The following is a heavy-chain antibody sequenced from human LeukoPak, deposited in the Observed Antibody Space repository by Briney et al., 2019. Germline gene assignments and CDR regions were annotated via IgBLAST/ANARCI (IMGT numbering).Heavy chain of an antibody. V-gene: IGHV3-21*01. CDR3: ARDLSGSYSYGNY. CDR2: ISSSSSYI. CDR1: GFTFSIYS. J-gene: IGHJ4*02. Sequence: PGGSLRLSCAASGFTFSIYSMNWVRQAPGKGLEWVSSISSSSSYIYYADSVKGRFTISRDNAKNSLYLQMNSLRAEDTAVYYCARDLSGSYSYGNYWGQGTLVTVSS. D-gene: IGHD1-26*01.